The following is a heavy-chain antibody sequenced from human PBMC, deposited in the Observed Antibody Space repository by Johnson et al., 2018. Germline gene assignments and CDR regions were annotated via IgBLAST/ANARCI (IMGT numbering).Heavy chain of an antibody. CDR2: ITWHSGII. V-gene: IGHV3-9*01. CDR1: GFTFDDYA. D-gene: IGHD5-12*01. J-gene: IGHJ5*01. CDR3: AKDTTIDS. Sequence: VQLVESGGALVQPGRSLRLCCAASGFTFDDYAMHWVRQVSGKGLEWVSGITWHSGIIGYADSGKGRFSISRDKPQNSLQLQMNSLRDEDTAGDYGAKDTTIDSWGQGTLVTVSS.